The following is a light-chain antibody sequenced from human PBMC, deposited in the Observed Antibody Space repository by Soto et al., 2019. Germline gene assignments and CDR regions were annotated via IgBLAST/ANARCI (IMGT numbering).Light chain of an antibody. Sequence: QSVLTQPPSASGSPGQSVTISCTGTSSDVGGYNYVSWYQKHPGKAPKLMIYEVSKRPSGVPDRFSGSKSGNTASLTVSGLQAEDEADYYCCSYADTNNPYVFGTGTKVT. V-gene: IGLV2-8*01. CDR1: SSDVGGYNY. CDR3: CSYADTNNPYV. CDR2: EVS. J-gene: IGLJ1*01.